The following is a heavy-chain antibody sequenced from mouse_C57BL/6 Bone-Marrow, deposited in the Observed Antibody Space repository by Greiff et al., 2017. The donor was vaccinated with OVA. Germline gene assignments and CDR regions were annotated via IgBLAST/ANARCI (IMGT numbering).Heavy chain of an antibody. J-gene: IGHJ2*01. CDR3: ARSGTDFDY. D-gene: IGHD4-1*01. CDR1: GFTFTDYY. CDR2: IRNKANGYTT. Sequence: GGGLVQPGGSLSLSCAASGFTFTDYYMSWVRQPPGKALEWLGFIRNKANGYTTEYSASVKGRFTISRDNPQSILYLQMNALRADDSATYYCARSGTDFDYWGQGTTLTVSS. V-gene: IGHV7-3*01.